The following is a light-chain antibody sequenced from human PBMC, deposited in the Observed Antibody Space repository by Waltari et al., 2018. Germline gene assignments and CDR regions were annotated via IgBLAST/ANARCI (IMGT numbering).Light chain of an antibody. CDR1: QSISKY. V-gene: IGKV3-20*01. CDR3: QSYLRFPAT. Sequence: IVLTQSPGTLSLSPGERATLSCRASQSISKYLVWYQQRLGQAPRLLNYDTYIRAPGIPDRFSGSGSGTDFSLIISRLEPEDFAVYYCQSYLRFPATFGQGTKVEIK. J-gene: IGKJ1*01. CDR2: DTY.